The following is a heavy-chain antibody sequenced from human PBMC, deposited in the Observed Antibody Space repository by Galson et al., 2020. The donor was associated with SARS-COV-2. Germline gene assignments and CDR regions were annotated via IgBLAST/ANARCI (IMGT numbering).Heavy chain of an antibody. CDR1: GTSISGGSYS. CDR2: ISHSGGT. V-gene: IGHV4-30-2*01. D-gene: IGHD4-17*01. Sequence: SETLSLTCAVSGTSISGGSYSWNWIRQPPGKGLEWIGYISHSGGTYYNPSLKSRVTISGDRSKNQFSLRLSSVTAADAAVYFCARLHYGEDAAEAFDIWGPGTRVSV. CDR3: ARLHYGEDAAEAFDI. J-gene: IGHJ3*02.